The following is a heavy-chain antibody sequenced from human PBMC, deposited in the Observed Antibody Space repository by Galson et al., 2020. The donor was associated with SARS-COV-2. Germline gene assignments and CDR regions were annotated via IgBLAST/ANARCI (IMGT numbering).Heavy chain of an antibody. D-gene: IGHD3-22*01. V-gene: IGHV1-8*01. J-gene: IGHJ3*02. CDR1: GYTFNSYD. Sequence: ASVKVSCKTSGYTFNSYDINWVRQATGQGLEWMGWMNPRSGNTGYAQKFQGRVTMTRNTSINTAYMELSSLTSEDTAFYYCTRTPPASVFMVVVVRDAFDIWGQGTMVTVSS. CDR2: MNPRSGNT. CDR3: TRTPPASVFMVVVVRDAFDI.